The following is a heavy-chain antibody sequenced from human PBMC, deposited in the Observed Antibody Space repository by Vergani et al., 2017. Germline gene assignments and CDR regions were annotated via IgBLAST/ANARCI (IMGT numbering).Heavy chain of an antibody. J-gene: IGHJ6*02. CDR1: GGTFSSYA. CDR3: ASRDITIFGVVIIRGYYYYGMDV. V-gene: IGHV1-69*01. CDR2: IIPIFGTA. Sequence: QVQLVQSGAEVKKPGSSVKVSCKASGGTFSSYAISWVRQAPGQGLEWMGGIIPIFGTANYEQKFQGRVTITADESTSTAYMELSSLRPEDTAVYYCASRDITIFGVVIIRGYYYYGMDVWGQGTTVTVSS. D-gene: IGHD3-3*01.